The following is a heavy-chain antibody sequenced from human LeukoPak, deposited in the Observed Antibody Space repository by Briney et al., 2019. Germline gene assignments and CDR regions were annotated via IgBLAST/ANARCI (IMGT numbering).Heavy chain of an antibody. V-gene: IGHV3-48*04. Sequence: GGSLRLSCAASGFTFSSYSMNWVRQAPGKGLEWVSYISSSSSTIYYADSVKGRFTISRDNAKNSLYLQMNSLRAEDTAVYYYARDRPHHPGYSSGWLNDYWGQGTLVTVSS. CDR3: ARDRPHHPGYSSGWLNDY. D-gene: IGHD6-19*01. J-gene: IGHJ4*02. CDR2: ISSSSSTI. CDR1: GFTFSSYS.